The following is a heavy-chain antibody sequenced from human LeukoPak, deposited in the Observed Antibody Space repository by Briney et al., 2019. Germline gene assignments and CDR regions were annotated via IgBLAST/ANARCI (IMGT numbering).Heavy chain of an antibody. Sequence: ASVKVSCKASGYTFTGYFMHWVRQAPGQGLGWMGWINPNSGGTNYAQKFQGRVTMTRDTSISTAYMELSRLRSDDTAVYYCAREITFGGVIVPLGYWGQGTLVTVSS. CDR2: INPNSGGT. J-gene: IGHJ4*02. D-gene: IGHD3-16*02. V-gene: IGHV1-2*02. CDR1: GYTFTGYF. CDR3: AREITFGGVIVPLGY.